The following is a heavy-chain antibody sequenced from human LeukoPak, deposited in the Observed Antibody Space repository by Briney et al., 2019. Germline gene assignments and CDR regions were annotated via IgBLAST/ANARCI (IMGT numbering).Heavy chain of an antibody. D-gene: IGHD5-18*01. CDR1: GFTVSSNY. V-gene: IGHV3-53*01. Sequence: PGGSLRLSCAASGFTVSSNYMSWVRQAPGKGLEWGSVIYSGGSTYYADSVKGRFTIYRDNSKNTLYLQMNSLRAEDTAVYYCARDLGYSYGIYWGQGTLVTVSS. CDR3: ARDLGYSYGIY. CDR2: IYSGGST. J-gene: IGHJ4*02.